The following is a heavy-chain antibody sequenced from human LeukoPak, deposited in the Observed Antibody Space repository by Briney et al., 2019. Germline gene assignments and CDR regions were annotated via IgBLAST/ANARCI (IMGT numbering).Heavy chain of an antibody. J-gene: IGHJ4*02. CDR3: ATMYYDYVWGSYRSEPSKYYFDY. Sequence: ASVKVSCKVSGYTLTELSMHWVRQAPGKGLEWMGGFDPEDGETIYAQKFQGRVTMTEDTSTDTAYMELSSLRSEDTAVYYCATMYYDYVWGSYRSEPSKYYFDYWGQGTLVTVSS. CDR1: GYTLTELS. V-gene: IGHV1-24*01. D-gene: IGHD3-16*02. CDR2: FDPEDGET.